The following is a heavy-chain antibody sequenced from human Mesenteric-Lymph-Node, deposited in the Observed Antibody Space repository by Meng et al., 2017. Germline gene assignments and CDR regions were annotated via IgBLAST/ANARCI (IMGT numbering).Heavy chain of an antibody. J-gene: IGHJ6*02. CDR3: ARVSTNYYYYYGIDV. V-gene: IGHV1-8*03. CDR2: MNPNSGNT. Sequence: ASVKVSCKASGYTFTSYDINWVRQATGQGLEWMGWMNPNSGNTGYAQKFQGRVTITRNTSISTAYMELSSLRSEDTAVYYCARVSTNYYYYYGIDVWGQGTTVTVSS. CDR1: GYTFTSYD.